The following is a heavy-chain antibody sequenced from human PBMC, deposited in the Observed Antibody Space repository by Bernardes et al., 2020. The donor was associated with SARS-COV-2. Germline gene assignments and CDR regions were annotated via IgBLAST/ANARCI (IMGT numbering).Heavy chain of an antibody. CDR1: GGNLRSYA. J-gene: IGHJ6*02. CDR2: IIPLFGRA. V-gene: IGHV1-69*13. Sequence: SMKVSCRASGGNLRSYAIIWVRQAPGQGPEWMGGIIPLFGRANTAQKFQGRVTITADESTGTAYMELNSLRSEDTAVYYCATTSLQYARQYHFGMDVWGQETRVTVSS. D-gene: IGHD3-9*01. CDR3: ATTSLQYARQYHFGMDV.